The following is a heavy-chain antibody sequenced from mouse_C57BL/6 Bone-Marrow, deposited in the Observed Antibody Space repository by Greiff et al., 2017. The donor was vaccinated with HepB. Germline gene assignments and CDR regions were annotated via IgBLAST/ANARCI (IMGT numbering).Heavy chain of an antibody. J-gene: IGHJ4*01. CDR3: ARDPYGSSFYYAMDY. D-gene: IGHD1-1*01. CDR1: GYTFTDYN. CDR2: INPNNGGT. Sequence: EVQRVESGPELVKPGASVKMSCKASGYTFTDYNMHWVKQSHGKSLEWIGYINPNNGGTSYNQKFKGKATLTVNKSSSTAYMELRSLTSEDSAVYYCARDPYGSSFYYAMDYWGQGTSVTVSS. V-gene: IGHV1-22*01.